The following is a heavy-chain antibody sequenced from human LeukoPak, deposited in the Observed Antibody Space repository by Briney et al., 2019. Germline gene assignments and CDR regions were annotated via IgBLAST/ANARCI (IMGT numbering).Heavy chain of an antibody. D-gene: IGHD3-10*01. J-gene: IGHJ6*02. CDR1: GFPFNIYW. V-gene: IGHV3-7*03. Sequence: PGGSLRLSCAASGFPFNIYWMSWVRQAPEKGLEWVANIKEDGNEEYSVDSVKGRFTISRDNAKNLLFLQMNSLKVEDTAVYYCARDHYGSRNSEAFRPHTPNYYYGMDVWGQGTTVTVSS. CDR2: IKEDGNEE. CDR3: ARDHYGSRNSEAFRPHTPNYYYGMDV.